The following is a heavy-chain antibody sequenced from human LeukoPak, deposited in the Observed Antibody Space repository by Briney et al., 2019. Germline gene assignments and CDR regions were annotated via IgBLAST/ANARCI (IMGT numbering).Heavy chain of an antibody. CDR3: ARGGEGVTAILNWFDP. CDR1: GFTFSSYA. Sequence: GGSLRLSCAACGFTFSSYAMHWVRQAPGKGLEWVAVTSYDGSNKYYADSVKGRFTISRDNSKNTLYLQMNSLIAEDTAVYYCARGGEGVTAILNWFDPWGQGTLVTVSS. D-gene: IGHD2-21*02. CDR2: TSYDGSNK. V-gene: IGHV3-30*01. J-gene: IGHJ5*02.